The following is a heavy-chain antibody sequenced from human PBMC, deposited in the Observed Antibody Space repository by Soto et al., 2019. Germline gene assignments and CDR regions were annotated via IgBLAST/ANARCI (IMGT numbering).Heavy chain of an antibody. CDR1: GYFISNGYH. V-gene: IGHV4-38-2*01. CDR2: VYHSGTT. CDR3: AKGNYRRNIYAYDY. J-gene: IGHJ4*02. Sequence: PSETLSLTCAVSGYFISNGYHWGWIRQSPGKGLEWIGSVYHSGTTYYNPSLRRRVTVSVDTSKNQFSLRLNSVTTADTAVYYCAKGNYRRNIYAYDYWGQGTLVTVSS. D-gene: IGHD5-18*01.